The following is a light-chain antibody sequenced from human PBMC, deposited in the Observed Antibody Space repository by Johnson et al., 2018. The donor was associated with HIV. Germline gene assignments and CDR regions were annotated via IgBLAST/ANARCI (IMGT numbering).Light chain of an antibody. CDR2: DNN. CDR1: SSNIGNNY. V-gene: IGLV1-51*01. J-gene: IGLJ1*01. CDR3: GTWDSSVSAYV. Sequence: QPVLTQPPSVSAAPGQKVTISCSGSSSNIGNNYVSWYQQLPGTAPKLLIYDNNKRPSGIPDRFSGSKSDTSATLAITGLQTGDEADYYCGTWDSSVSAYVFGTGTKVTV.